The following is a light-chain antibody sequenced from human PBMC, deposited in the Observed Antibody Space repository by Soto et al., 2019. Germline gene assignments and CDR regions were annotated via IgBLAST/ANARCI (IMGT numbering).Light chain of an antibody. CDR2: DAS. CDR1: QSVSSY. CDR3: QQYGSSPHT. Sequence: ETVLTQSPATLSLSPGERATLSCRASQSVSSYLAWYQQKPGQAPRLLIYDASNRATGIPARFSGSGSGTDFTLTISSLEPEDFAVYYCQQYGSSPHTFGGGTKVEIK. V-gene: IGKV3-11*01. J-gene: IGKJ4*01.